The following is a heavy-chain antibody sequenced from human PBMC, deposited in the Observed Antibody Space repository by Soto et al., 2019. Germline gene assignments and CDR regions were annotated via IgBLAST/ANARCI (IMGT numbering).Heavy chain of an antibody. CDR2: ISYDGSNK. V-gene: IGHV3-30-3*01. CDR1: GVTFSSYA. J-gene: IGHJ6*02. D-gene: IGHD6-19*01. CDR3: ARGPSIAVAGTCDV. Sequence: PGGSLRLSCAASGVTFSSYAMHWVRQAPGKGLEWVAVISYDGSNKYYADSVKGRFTISRDNSKNTLYLQMNSLRAEDTAVYYCARGPSIAVAGTCDVWGQGTTVTVSS.